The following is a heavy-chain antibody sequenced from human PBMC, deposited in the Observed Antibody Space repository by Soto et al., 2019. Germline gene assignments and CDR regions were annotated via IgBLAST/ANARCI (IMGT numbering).Heavy chain of an antibody. CDR3: AHSQRGPRDF. CDR1: GFSLSTTGVA. V-gene: IGHV2-5*02. CDR2: IYWDDDK. J-gene: IGHJ4*02. D-gene: IGHD5-12*01. Sequence: QITLKESGPTLVRPTQTLTLTCTFSGFSLSTTGVAVAWIRQPPGEALEWLALIYWDDDKRYNSSLKSRLTITKDTSRDQVVPAMTNMDPMDTATYFCAHSQRGPRDFWGPGILVTVSS.